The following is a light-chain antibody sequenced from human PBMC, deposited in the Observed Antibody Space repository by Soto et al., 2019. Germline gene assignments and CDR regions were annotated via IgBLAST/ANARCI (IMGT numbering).Light chain of an antibody. V-gene: IGKV4-1*01. Sequence: DIVMTQSPDSLAVSLGETATVNCRSSQSVLSTSDNRNYLSWYQKKPGQPPKLLIYWASTRGSGVPDRFSGSGSGTDFTLTISSLQAEDVAVYYCQQYYRTLRTFGQGTKVEIK. CDR1: QSVLSTSDNRNY. CDR2: WAS. CDR3: QQYYRTLRT. J-gene: IGKJ1*01.